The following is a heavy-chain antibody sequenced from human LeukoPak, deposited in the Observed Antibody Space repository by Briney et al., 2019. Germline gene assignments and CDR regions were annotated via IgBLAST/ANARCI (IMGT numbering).Heavy chain of an antibody. CDR2: ISWDGGST. V-gene: IGHV3-43*01. CDR3: AKSSGGSGSYYYHYYFDY. J-gene: IGHJ4*02. D-gene: IGHD1-26*01. Sequence: GGSLRLSCAASGFTFDDYTMHWVRQAPGKGLEWVSLISWDGGSTYYADSVKGRFTISRDNSKNSLYLQMNSLRTEDTALYYCAKSSGGSGSYYYHYYFDYWGQGTLVTVSS. CDR1: GFTFDDYT.